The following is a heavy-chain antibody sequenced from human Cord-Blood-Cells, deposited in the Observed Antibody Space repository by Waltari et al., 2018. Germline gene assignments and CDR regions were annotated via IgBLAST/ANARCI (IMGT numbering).Heavy chain of an antibody. CDR2: IYHSGST. CDR3: AAHDSLNWGLDY. J-gene: IGHJ4*02. Sequence: QVQLQESGPGLVKPSETLSLTCAVSGYSISSGYYWGWLRQPPGKGLEWIGSIYHSGSTYYNPSLKSRVTISVDTSKNQFSLKLSSVTAADTAVYYCAAHDSLNWGLDYWGQGTLVTVSS. V-gene: IGHV4-38-2*01. CDR1: GYSISSGYY. D-gene: IGHD7-27*01.